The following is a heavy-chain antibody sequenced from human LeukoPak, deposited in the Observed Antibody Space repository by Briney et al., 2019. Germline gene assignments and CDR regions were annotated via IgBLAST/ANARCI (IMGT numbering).Heavy chain of an antibody. D-gene: IGHD1-26*01. CDR2: INSDGSST. Sequence: PGGSLRLSCAASGFTFSSYWMHWVRQVPGKGLVWVSRINSDGSSTNYADSVKGRFTISRDNSKNTLYLHVNSLRPEDTAVYYCARDWVGRELRWWFDPWGQGTLVTVSS. CDR1: GFTFSSYW. J-gene: IGHJ5*02. V-gene: IGHV3-74*01. CDR3: ARDWVGRELRWWFDP.